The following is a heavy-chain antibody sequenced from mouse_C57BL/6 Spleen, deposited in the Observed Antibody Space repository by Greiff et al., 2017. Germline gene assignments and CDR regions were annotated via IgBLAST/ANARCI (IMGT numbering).Heavy chain of an antibody. CDR2: ISYDGSN. J-gene: IGHJ1*03. Sequence: DVQLQESGPGLVKPSQSLSLTCSVTGYSITSGYYWNWIRQFPGNKLEWMGYISYDGSNNYNPSLKNRISITRDTSKNQFFLKLNSVTTEDTATYYCAREDGYPYFDVWGTGTTVTVSS. D-gene: IGHD2-3*01. CDR3: AREDGYPYFDV. CDR1: GYSITSGYY. V-gene: IGHV3-6*01.